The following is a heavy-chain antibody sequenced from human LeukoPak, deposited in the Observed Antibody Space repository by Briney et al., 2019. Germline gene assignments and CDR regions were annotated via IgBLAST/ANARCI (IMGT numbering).Heavy chain of an antibody. CDR2: IYSGGST. Sequence: GGSLTLSCAASGFTVSSNYMSWVRQAPGKGLEWVSVIYSGGSTYYADSVKGRFTISRDNSKNTLYLQMNSLRAEDTAVYYCARSRRQWLDFDYWGQGTLVTVSS. CDR1: GFTVSSNY. D-gene: IGHD6-19*01. CDR3: ARSRRQWLDFDY. J-gene: IGHJ4*02. V-gene: IGHV3-53*01.